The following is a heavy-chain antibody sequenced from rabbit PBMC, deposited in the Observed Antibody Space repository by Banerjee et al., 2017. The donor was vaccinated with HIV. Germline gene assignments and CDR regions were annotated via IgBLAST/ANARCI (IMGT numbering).Heavy chain of an antibody. CDR1: GFFFSNRYD. V-gene: IGHV1S40*01. CDR3: ARSPYAGSNL. CDR2: IYPGSGST. Sequence: QSLEESGGDLINPWASLTLTCTASGFFFSNRYDMCWVRQAPGKGLEWIGTIYPGSGSTWYASWAKGRFTISKTSSTTVTLQMTSLTDADTATYFCARSPYAGSNLWGPGTLVTVS. D-gene: IGHD4-2*01. J-gene: IGHJ4*01.